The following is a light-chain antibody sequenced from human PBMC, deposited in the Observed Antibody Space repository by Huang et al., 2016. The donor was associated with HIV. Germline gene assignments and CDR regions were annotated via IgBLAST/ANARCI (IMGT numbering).Light chain of an antibody. Sequence: AIQMTQSPSSLSASVGDRVTVPCRASQGIGNDLGWYQQKPGKAPKLLIYAASSLQRVVPSRFSGSGSGTDFTLTISSLQPEDFATYYCLQDYNYPRTFGQGTKVEIK. J-gene: IGKJ1*01. CDR1: QGIGND. CDR2: AAS. CDR3: LQDYNYPRT. V-gene: IGKV1-6*01.